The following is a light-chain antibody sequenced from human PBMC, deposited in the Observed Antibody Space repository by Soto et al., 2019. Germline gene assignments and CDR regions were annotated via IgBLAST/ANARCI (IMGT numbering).Light chain of an antibody. CDR2: GAS. J-gene: IGKJ5*01. CDR1: QSVSNIY. V-gene: IGKV3-20*01. CDR3: QQHGSSPIT. Sequence: LVLTQSPGTLSLSPGETATLSCRASQSVSNIYLGWYQQKPGQAPRLLIYGASNRATGIPDRFSGSGSGTDFTLTISRLEPEDFAVYYCQQHGSSPITFGQGTRLEIK.